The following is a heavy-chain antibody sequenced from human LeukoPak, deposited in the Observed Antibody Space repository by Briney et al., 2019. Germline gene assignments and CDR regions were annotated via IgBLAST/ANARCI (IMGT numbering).Heavy chain of an antibody. V-gene: IGHV3-23*01. J-gene: IGHJ4*02. CDR1: GFTFSSYG. D-gene: IGHD5-24*01. Sequence: PGGTLRLSCAASGFTFSSYGMSWVRQAPGKGLEWVSAISGSGGSTYYADSVKGRFTISRDNSKNTLYLQMNSLRAEDTAVYYCAEGYNYFDYWGQGTLVTVSS. CDR2: ISGSGGST. CDR3: AEGYNYFDY.